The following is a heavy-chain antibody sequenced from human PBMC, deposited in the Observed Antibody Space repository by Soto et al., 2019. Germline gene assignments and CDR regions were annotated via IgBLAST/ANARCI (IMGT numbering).Heavy chain of an antibody. CDR2: IKSKTDGGTT. CDR3: TTDLPPWLDDDSSGYYYVDY. Sequence: EVQLVESGGGLVKPGGSLRLSCAASGFTFSNAWMNWVRQAPGKGLEWVGRIKSKTDGGTTDYAAPVKGRFTISRDDSKNTLYLQMNSLKTEDTAVYYCTTDLPPWLDDDSSGYYYVDYWGQGTLVTVSS. J-gene: IGHJ4*02. D-gene: IGHD3-22*01. CDR1: GFTFSNAW. V-gene: IGHV3-15*07.